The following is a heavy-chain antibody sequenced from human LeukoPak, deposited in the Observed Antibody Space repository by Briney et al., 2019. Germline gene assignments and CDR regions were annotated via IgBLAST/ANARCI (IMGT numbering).Heavy chain of an antibody. V-gene: IGHV5-51*01. J-gene: IGHJ4*02. Sequence: GESLKISCQGSGYRFTNYWIGWVRQMPGKGLEWMGIMYPGDSDTRYSPSSQGRVTMSADKSVSTAYLQWSSLKASDTAIYYCARRVISGGHFFDYWGQGTQVIVSS. CDR2: MYPGDSDT. CDR3: ARRVISGGHFFDY. CDR1: GYRFTNYW. D-gene: IGHD2-21*01.